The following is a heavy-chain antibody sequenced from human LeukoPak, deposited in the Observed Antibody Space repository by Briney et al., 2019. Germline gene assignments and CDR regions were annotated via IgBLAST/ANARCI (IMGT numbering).Heavy chain of an antibody. CDR3: AKVGGIVVVPAASLDAFDI. Sequence: TGGSLRLSCAASGFTFSSYAMSCVRQAPGKGLEWVSAISGSGGSTYYADSVKGRFTISRDNSKNTLYLQMNSLRAEDTAVYYCAKVGGIVVVPAASLDAFDIWGQGTMVTVSS. D-gene: IGHD2-2*01. V-gene: IGHV3-23*01. CDR2: ISGSGGST. J-gene: IGHJ3*02. CDR1: GFTFSSYA.